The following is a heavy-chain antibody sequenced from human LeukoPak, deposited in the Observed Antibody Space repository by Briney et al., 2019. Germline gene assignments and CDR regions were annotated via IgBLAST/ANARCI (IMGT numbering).Heavy chain of an antibody. J-gene: IGHJ4*02. D-gene: IGHD2-2*02. CDR1: GFTFSSHW. V-gene: IGHV3-74*01. CDR2: IKNDGTIT. CDR3: ARLGFVVPAVIFDY. Sequence: GGSLRLSCAGSGFTFSSHWMHWVRQAPGKGLVWVSRIKNDGTITTDADSVKGRFTISRDISKNTLYLQMNSLRAEDTAMYYCARLGFVVPAVIFDYWGQGTLATVSS.